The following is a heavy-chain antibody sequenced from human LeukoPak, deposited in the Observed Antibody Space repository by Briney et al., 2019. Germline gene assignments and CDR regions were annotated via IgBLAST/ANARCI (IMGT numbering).Heavy chain of an antibody. CDR1: GYTFTSYG. CDR3: ARVPPPNYDILTGYYDEYYLDY. Sequence: GASVKVSCKASGYTFTSYGISWVRQAPGQGLEWMGWISAYNGNTNYAQKLQGRVTMTTDTSTSTAYMELRSLRSDDTAVYYCARVPPPNYDILTGYYDEYYLDYWGQGTLVTVSS. J-gene: IGHJ4*02. CDR2: ISAYNGNT. D-gene: IGHD3-9*01. V-gene: IGHV1-18*01.